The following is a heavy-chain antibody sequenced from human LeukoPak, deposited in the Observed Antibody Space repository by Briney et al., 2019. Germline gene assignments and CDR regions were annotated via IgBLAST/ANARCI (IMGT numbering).Heavy chain of an antibody. CDR1: GFTFSSYA. CDR2: ITYDGSNK. CDR3: AKSSDIVVVPAAPFDY. D-gene: IGHD2-2*01. V-gene: IGHV3-30-3*02. J-gene: IGHJ4*02. Sequence: PGGSLRLSCAASGFTFSSYAVHWVRQAPGKGLEWVALITYDGSNKYYADSVKGRFTISRDNSKNTLYLQMNSLRAEDTAVYYCAKSSDIVVVPAAPFDYWGQGTLVTVSS.